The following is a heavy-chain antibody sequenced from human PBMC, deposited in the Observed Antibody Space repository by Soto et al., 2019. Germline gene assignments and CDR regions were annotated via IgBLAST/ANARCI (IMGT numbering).Heavy chain of an antibody. J-gene: IGHJ4*02. CDR3: ARIGDYYDSSGYYYVLDY. V-gene: IGHV4-39*01. CDR2: IYYSGST. Sequence: PSETLSLTCTVSGGSISSSSYYWGWIRQPPGKGLEWIGSIYYSGSTYYNPSLKSRVTISVDTSKNQFSLKLSSVTAADTAVYYCARIGDYYDSSGYYYVLDYWGQGTLVTVSS. CDR1: GGSISSSSYY. D-gene: IGHD3-22*01.